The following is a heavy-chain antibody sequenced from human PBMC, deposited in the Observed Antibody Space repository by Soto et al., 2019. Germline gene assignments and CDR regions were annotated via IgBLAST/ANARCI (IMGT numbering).Heavy chain of an antibody. D-gene: IGHD4-17*01. CDR3: ARASTVTTRGSRNNCFDP. CDR2: IYYSGST. J-gene: IGHJ5*02. CDR1: GGSISSYY. Sequence: SETLSLTCTVSGGSISSYYWSWIRQPPGKGLEWIGYIYYSGSTNYNPSLKSRVTISVDTSKNQFSLKLSSVTAADTAVYYCARASTVTTRGSRNNCFDPWGQGTLVTSPQ. V-gene: IGHV4-59*08.